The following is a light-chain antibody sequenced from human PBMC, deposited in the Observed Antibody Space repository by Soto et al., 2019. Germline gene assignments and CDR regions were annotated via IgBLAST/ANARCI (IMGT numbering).Light chain of an antibody. V-gene: IGKV3D-15*03. Sequence: EIVLTQSPAALSFSPGERVTLSCRASQSVSSSYLAWYQQKPGQAPRLLIYATSSRATGIPDRFSGSASGTEFTLTISILQSEDSAVYYCQQYNDWPLTFGGGTKWIS. CDR1: QSVSSSY. J-gene: IGKJ4*01. CDR2: ATS. CDR3: QQYNDWPLT.